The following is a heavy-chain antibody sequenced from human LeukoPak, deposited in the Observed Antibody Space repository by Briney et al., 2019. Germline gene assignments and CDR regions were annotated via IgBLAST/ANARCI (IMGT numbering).Heavy chain of an antibody. V-gene: IGHV1-2*02. CDR1: GYTFTAFF. D-gene: IGHD5-12*01. CDR3: AGVTYSDYNDFDY. CDR2: IKPDSGGT. Sequence: ASVKVSCKTSGYTFTAFFMHWVRQAPGQGLEWMGWIKPDSGGTNYAQKFQGRVAMTRDTSISTAYMELSSLSTDDTAVYYCAGVTYSDYNDFDYWGQGTLVTVSS. J-gene: IGHJ4*02.